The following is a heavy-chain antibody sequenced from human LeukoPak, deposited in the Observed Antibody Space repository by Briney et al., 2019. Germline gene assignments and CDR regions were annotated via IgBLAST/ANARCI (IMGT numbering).Heavy chain of an antibody. V-gene: IGHV4-39*01. CDR1: GGSISSSSYY. CDR2: IYYSGST. Sequence: SETLSLTCTVSGGSISSSSYYWGWIRQPPGKGLEWIGSIYYSGSTYYNPSLKSRVTISVDTSKNQFSLKLSSVTATDTAVYYCARWGDSKAYGSGSYDKYYFDYWGQGTLVTVSS. J-gene: IGHJ4*02. D-gene: IGHD3-10*01. CDR3: ARWGDSKAYGSGSYDKYYFDY.